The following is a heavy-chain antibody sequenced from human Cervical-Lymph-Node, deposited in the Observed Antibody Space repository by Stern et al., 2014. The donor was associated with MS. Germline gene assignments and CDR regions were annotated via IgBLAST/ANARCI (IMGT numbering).Heavy chain of an antibody. D-gene: IGHD1-7*01. V-gene: IGHV2-5*02. CDR1: GFSLSTSGEG. CDR2: IYWDDVH. CDR3: AHRLPNYNDGFDY. Sequence: QVTLKESGPTLVKPTETLTLTCTFSGFSLSTSGEGVGWFRQPPGKDLEFLALIYWDDVHRYSPSLQNRLTVTKDTSRNQVVLTMTNMDPVDTATYYCAHRLPNYNDGFDYWGQGTLVTVPS. J-gene: IGHJ4*02.